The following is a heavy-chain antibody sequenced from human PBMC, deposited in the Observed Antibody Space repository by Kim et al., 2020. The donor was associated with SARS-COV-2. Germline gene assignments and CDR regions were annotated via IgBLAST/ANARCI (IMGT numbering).Heavy chain of an antibody. V-gene: IGHV1-18*01. Sequence: ASVKVSCKASGYTFTSYGISWVRQAPGQGLEWMGWISAYNGNTNYAQKLQGRVTMTTDTSTSTAYMELRSLRSDDTAVYYCARDPPPYYDILTGRYYYYGMDVWGQGTTVTVSS. D-gene: IGHD3-9*01. CDR1: GYTFTSYG. CDR2: ISAYNGNT. J-gene: IGHJ6*02. CDR3: ARDPPPYYDILTGRYYYYGMDV.